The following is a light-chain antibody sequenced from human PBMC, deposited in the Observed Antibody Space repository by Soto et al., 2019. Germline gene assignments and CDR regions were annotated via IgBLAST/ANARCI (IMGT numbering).Light chain of an antibody. V-gene: IGLV2-14*01. CDR1: SSDIGGYNY. CDR3: SSYTRSSTYV. J-gene: IGLJ1*01. Sequence: QSALTQPASVSGSPGQSTTISCTGTSSDIGGYNYVSWYQQHPGEAPKLMIYDVSYRPSGVSNRFSGSKSGNTASLTISGLQAEDEADYYCSSYTRSSTYVFGTGTKVTVL. CDR2: DVS.